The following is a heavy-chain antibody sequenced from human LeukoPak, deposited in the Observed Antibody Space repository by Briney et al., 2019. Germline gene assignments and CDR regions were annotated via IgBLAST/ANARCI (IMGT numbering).Heavy chain of an antibody. Sequence: GGSLRLSCGASGLTFSSYVMSWVRQAPGKGLEWVSGISGSGGSTYYADSVKGRFTISRDNSKNTLYLQMNSLTDEDTAVYYCAKKWGVGTTTLDYFDYWGQGTLVTVSS. CDR3: AKKWGVGTTTLDYFDY. CDR2: ISGSGGST. CDR1: GLTFSSYV. J-gene: IGHJ4*02. V-gene: IGHV3-23*01. D-gene: IGHD1-26*01.